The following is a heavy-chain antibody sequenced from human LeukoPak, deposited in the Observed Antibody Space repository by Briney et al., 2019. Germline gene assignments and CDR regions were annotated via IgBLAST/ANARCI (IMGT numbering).Heavy chain of an antibody. CDR2: ISSSSSYI. CDR3: ARAHLYYYDSSAQFDY. Sequence: GGSLRLSCAASGFTFSSYAMSWVRQAPGKGLEWVSSISSSSSYIYYADSVKGRFTISRDNAKNSLYLQMNSLRAEDTAVYYCARAHLYYYDSSAQFDYWGQGTLVTVSS. V-gene: IGHV3-21*01. CDR1: GFTFSSYA. J-gene: IGHJ4*02. D-gene: IGHD3-22*01.